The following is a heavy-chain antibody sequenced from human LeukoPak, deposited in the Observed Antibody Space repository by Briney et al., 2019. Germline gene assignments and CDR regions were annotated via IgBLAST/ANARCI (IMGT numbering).Heavy chain of an antibody. CDR2: ISGVGST. D-gene: IGHD3-22*01. Sequence: PGGFLRLSCAASGFTVSSNYMSWVRQAPGKGLEWVSSISGVGSTSYADSVKGRFTISRDNSRSTLYLQMDSLRPEDTAVYYCARSGYYYDSSGSSSWGQGTLVTVSS. CDR1: GFTVSSNY. V-gene: IGHV3-66*01. CDR3: ARSGYYYDSSGSSS. J-gene: IGHJ5*02.